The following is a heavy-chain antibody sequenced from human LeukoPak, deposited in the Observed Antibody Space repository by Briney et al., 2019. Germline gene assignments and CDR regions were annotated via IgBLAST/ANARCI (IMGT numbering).Heavy chain of an antibody. J-gene: IGHJ4*02. D-gene: IGHD3-3*01. V-gene: IGHV4-38-2*01. Sequence: SETLSLTCAASGYSISSGYYWGCIRPPPGKGLEGIGSIYHSDNTYYNPSLKGRVTISVDTSKNQFSLKLSSVTAADTAVYYCARALWYYDVWSGYQPQYYFDYWGQGTLVTVSS. CDR1: GYSISSGYY. CDR2: IYHSDNT. CDR3: ARALWYYDVWSGYQPQYYFDY.